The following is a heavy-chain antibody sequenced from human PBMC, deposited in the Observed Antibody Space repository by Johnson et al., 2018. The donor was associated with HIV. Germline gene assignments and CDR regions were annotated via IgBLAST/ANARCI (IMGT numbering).Heavy chain of an antibody. CDR2: ISYDGSNK. CDR3: SRRSTRSDGFDL. D-gene: IGHD2-2*01. Sequence: VQLVESGGGVVQPGRSLRLSCAASGFTFNSYAMHWVRQAPGKGLEWVAVISYDGSNKYYADSVKGRFTTSRENAKNSFDLQMNSLTAGDTAVYYCSRRSTRSDGFDLWGQGTMVIVSS. V-gene: IGHV3-30*14. J-gene: IGHJ3*01. CDR1: GFTFNSYA.